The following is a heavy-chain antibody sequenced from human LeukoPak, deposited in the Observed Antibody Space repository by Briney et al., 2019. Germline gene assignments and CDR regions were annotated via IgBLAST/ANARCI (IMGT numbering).Heavy chain of an antibody. Sequence: SETLSLTRTVSGDSMTSYYWSWIRQPPGKGLECIGYVFSSGSANYNPSLKSRATISVDTSKNQFSLKLNSVTAADTAVYYCAGGPTIVKYYFGFWGQGTLVTVSS. CDR2: VFSSGSA. CDR3: AGGPTIVKYYFGF. J-gene: IGHJ4*02. V-gene: IGHV4-59*01. D-gene: IGHD1-1*01. CDR1: GDSMTSYY.